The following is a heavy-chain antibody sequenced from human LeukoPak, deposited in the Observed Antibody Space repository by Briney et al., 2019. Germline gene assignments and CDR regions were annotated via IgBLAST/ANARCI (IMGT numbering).Heavy chain of an antibody. J-gene: IGHJ4*02. CDR2: ISSSSSYI. CDR3: ARCGGDCYSGGFDY. D-gene: IGHD2-21*02. Sequence: GGSLRLSCAASGFTFSSYSMNWVRQAPGKGLKWVSSISSSSSYIYYADSVKGRFTISRDNAKNSLYLQMNSLRAEDTAVYYCARCGGDCYSGGFDYWGQGTLVTVSS. V-gene: IGHV3-21*01. CDR1: GFTFSSYS.